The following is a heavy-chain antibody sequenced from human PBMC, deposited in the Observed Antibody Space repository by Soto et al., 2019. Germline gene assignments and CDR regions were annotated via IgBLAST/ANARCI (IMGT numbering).Heavy chain of an antibody. CDR1: GFTFSSYA. CDR2: ISGSGGST. CDR3: AKDGKPNAGYSSSWYSVEY. D-gene: IGHD6-13*01. V-gene: IGHV3-23*01. J-gene: IGHJ4*02. Sequence: PGGSLRLSCAASGFTFSSYAMSWVRQAPGKGLEWVSAISGSGGSTYYADSVKGRFTISRDNSKNTLYLQMNSLRAEDTAVYYCAKDGKPNAGYSSSWYSVEYWGQGTLVTVSS.